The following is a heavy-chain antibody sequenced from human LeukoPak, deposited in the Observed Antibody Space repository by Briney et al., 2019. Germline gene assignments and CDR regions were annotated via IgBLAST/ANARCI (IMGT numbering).Heavy chain of an antibody. D-gene: IGHD3-16*02. CDR3: ARLGELSPLGY. CDR2: IYPADSDT. V-gene: IGHV5-51*01. Sequence: GESLKISCKGSGYSFTSYWSAWVRQMPGKGLELMVIIYPADSDTRYSPSFQGQVTISADKSISTAYLQWSSLRASDTAMYYCARLGELSPLGYWGQGTLVTVSS. CDR1: GYSFTSYW. J-gene: IGHJ4*02.